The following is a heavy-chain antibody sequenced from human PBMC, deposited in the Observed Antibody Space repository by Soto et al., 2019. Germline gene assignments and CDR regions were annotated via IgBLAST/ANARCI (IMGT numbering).Heavy chain of an antibody. V-gene: IGHV3-23*01. D-gene: IGHD4-17*01. CDR3: AKLSHGGIYYYYGMDV. CDR2: ISGSGGST. J-gene: IGHJ6*02. CDR1: GFTFSSYA. Sequence: PGGSLRLSCAASGFTFSSYAMSWVRQAPGKGLEWVSAISGSGGSTYYADSVKGRFTISRDNSKNTLHLQMNSLRAEDTALYYCAKLSHGGIYYYYGMDVWGQGTTVTVSS.